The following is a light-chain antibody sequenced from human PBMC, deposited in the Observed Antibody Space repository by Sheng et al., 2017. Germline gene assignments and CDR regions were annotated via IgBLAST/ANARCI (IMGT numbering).Light chain of an antibody. CDR2: GKN. J-gene: IGLJ1*01. CDR3: QSRDSNTNYV. Sequence: SSELTQDPAVSVALGQTVRITCQGDSLRSYYASWYQQKPGQAPVVVIYGKNNRPSGIPDRFSGSSSGTTASLTITGAQAEDEADYYCQSRDSNTNYVFGTGTKVTVL. V-gene: IGLV3-19*01. CDR1: SLRSYY.